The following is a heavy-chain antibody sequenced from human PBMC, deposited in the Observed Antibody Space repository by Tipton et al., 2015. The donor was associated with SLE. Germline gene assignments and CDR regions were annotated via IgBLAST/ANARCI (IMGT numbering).Heavy chain of an antibody. CDR3: ARGPGSDSGTIHYYAMDV. CDR2: IKEDGSEK. Sequence: SLRLSCEASGFTFSTYAMHWVRQAPGKGLEWVANIKEDGSEKYYVDSVKGRFTISRDNAKNSLYLQMDSLRVEDTAVYYCARGPGSDSGTIHYYAMDVWGQGTTVTVSS. V-gene: IGHV3-7*01. D-gene: IGHD1-1*01. CDR1: GFTFSTYA. J-gene: IGHJ6*02.